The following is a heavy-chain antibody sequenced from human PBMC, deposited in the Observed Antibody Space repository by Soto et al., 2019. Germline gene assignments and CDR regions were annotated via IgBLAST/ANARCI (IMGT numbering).Heavy chain of an antibody. D-gene: IGHD1-26*01. J-gene: IGHJ4*02. CDR1: GGTFSSYS. CDR3: ARDGGRHSGGIDY. V-gene: IGHV1-69*01. Sequence: QVQLVQSGAEVKKPGSSVKVSCKASGGTFSSYSINWVRQAPGQGLEWMGGIIPIFGKANYAQKFQGRVTITAVESTSTGYMELRSLRSEDTAVYYCARDGGRHSGGIDYWGQGTLVTVSS. CDR2: IIPIFGKA.